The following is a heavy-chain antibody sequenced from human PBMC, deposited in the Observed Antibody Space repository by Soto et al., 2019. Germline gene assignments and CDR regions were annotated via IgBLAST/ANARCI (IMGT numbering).Heavy chain of an antibody. CDR1: GGSISSSSYY. Sequence: PSETLSLTCTVSGGSISSSSYYWGWIRQPPGKGLEWIGSIYYSGSTYYNPSLKSRVTISVDTSKNQFSLKLSSVTAADTAVYYCARRDYYGSGDYYYGMDVWGQGTTVTVSS. V-gene: IGHV4-39*01. CDR3: ARRDYYGSGDYYYGMDV. CDR2: IYYSGST. J-gene: IGHJ6*02. D-gene: IGHD3-10*01.